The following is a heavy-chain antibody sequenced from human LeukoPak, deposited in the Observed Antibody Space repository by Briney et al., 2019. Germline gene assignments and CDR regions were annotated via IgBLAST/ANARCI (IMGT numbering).Heavy chain of an antibody. CDR3: ARDIGAGAWGDFDY. D-gene: IGHD1-26*01. Sequence: ASVKVSCKASGYTFTGYYMHWVRQAPGQGLEWMGRINPNSGGTIYAQKFQGRVTMTRDTSISTAYMELSRLRSDDTAVYYCARDIGAGAWGDFDYWGQGTLVTVSS. V-gene: IGHV1-2*06. J-gene: IGHJ4*02. CDR2: INPNSGGT. CDR1: GYTFTGYY.